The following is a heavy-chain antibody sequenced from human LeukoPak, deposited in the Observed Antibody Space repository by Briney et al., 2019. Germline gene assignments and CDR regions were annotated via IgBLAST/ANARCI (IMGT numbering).Heavy chain of an antibody. Sequence: ASVKVSCKASGYTSTSYGISWVRQAPGQGLEWMGWISTYNGNTNYAQKLQGRVTMTTDTSTSTAYMELRSLRSDDTAVYYCARDLEYSSGWYFDYWGQGTLVTVSS. CDR1: GYTSTSYG. J-gene: IGHJ4*02. V-gene: IGHV1-18*04. CDR3: ARDLEYSSGWYFDY. D-gene: IGHD6-19*01. CDR2: ISTYNGNT.